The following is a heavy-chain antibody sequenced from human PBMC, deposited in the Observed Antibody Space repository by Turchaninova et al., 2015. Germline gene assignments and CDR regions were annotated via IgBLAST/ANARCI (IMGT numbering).Heavy chain of an antibody. J-gene: IGHJ5*02. CDR3: ARGVDTALVTGRFDP. CDR2: IYNTGST. V-gene: IGHV4-61*01. Sequence: QVQLQESGPGLVKPSETLSLTCTVSGGSVSSGSSYWSWIRQPPGKGLEWIAYIYNTGSTNYNPSLKRRVTISGDTSKNQFSLKLSSVTAADTAVYYCARGVDTALVTGRFDPWGQGTLVTVSS. CDR1: GGSVSSGSSY. D-gene: IGHD5-18*01.